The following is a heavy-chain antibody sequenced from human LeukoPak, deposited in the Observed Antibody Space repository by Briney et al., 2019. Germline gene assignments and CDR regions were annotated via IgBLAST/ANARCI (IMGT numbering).Heavy chain of an antibody. CDR3: ARDTYYYDSSGYYGFYY. Sequence: GGPLRLSCAASGFTFSRYSMNWLPQAPGKGLEWVSSISSSSSYIYYADSVKGRFTISRDNAKNSLYLQMNSLRAEDTAVYYCARDTYYYDSSGYYGFYYWGQGTLVTVSS. V-gene: IGHV3-21*01. CDR2: ISSSSSYI. CDR1: GFTFSRYS. D-gene: IGHD3-22*01. J-gene: IGHJ4*02.